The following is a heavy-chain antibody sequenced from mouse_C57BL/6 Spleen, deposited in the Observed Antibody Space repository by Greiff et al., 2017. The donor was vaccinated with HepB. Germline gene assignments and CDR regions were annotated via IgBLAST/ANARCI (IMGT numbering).Heavy chain of an antibody. D-gene: IGHD2-5*01. CDR1: GYAFSSYW. J-gene: IGHJ3*01. CDR3: ARAGSTIVTEFAY. CDR2: IYPGDGDT. Sequence: VKLQESGAELVKPGASVKISCKASGYAFSSYWMNWVKQRPGKGLEWIGQIYPGDGDTNYNGKFTGKATLTADKDSSTAYMQRSSLTSVDSAVYFCARAGSTIVTEFAYGGQGTLVSVSA. V-gene: IGHV1-80*01.